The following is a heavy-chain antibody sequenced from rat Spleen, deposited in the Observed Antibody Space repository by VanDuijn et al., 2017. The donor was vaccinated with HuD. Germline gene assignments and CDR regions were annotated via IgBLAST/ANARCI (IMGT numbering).Heavy chain of an antibody. V-gene: IGHV5S23*01. D-gene: IGHD1-6*01. Sequence: EVQLVESGGGLVQPGRSLKLSCAASGFTFSHYDMAWVRQAPTKGLEWVASISTGGGNTYYRDSVKGRFTISGDNAKSTLYLQMDSLRSDDTATYYCARHYVHFGLPGWFAYWGQGTLVTVSS. CDR1: GFTFSHYD. J-gene: IGHJ3*01. CDR2: ISTGGGNT. CDR3: ARHYVHFGLPGWFAY.